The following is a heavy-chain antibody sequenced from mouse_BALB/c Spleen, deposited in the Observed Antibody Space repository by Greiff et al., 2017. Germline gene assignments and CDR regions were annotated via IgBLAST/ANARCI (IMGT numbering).Heavy chain of an antibody. Sequence: EVNVVESGGGLVKPGGSLKLSCAASGFTFSSYAMSWVRQTPEKRLEWVATISSGGSYTYYPDSVKGRFTISRDNAKNTLYLQMSSLRSEDTAMYYCARQGGHGNFGGFAYWGQGTLVTVSA. CDR3: ARQGGHGNFGGFAY. J-gene: IGHJ3*01. V-gene: IGHV5-9-3*01. D-gene: IGHD2-1*01. CDR2: ISSGGSYT. CDR1: GFTFSSYA.